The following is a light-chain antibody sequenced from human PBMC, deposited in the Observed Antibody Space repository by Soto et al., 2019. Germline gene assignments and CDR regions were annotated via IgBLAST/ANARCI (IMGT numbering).Light chain of an antibody. Sequence: QSALTQPPSVSGSPGQSVTISCTGTSEVGSYNRVSWYQQPPGTSPKLLIYDVTKRPLGVSDRFSGSKSGNTASLTISGLQAEDEADDYCGLYTLSDTVVLGGGTQLTVL. CDR1: SEVGSYNR. J-gene: IGLJ2*01. V-gene: IGLV2-18*01. CDR3: GLYTLSDTVV. CDR2: DVT.